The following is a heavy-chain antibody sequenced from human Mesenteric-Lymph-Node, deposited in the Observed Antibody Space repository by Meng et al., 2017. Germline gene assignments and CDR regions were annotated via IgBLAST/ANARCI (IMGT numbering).Heavy chain of an antibody. CDR2: IIPIFGTA. Sequence: SVKVSCKASGGTFSSYAISWVRQAPGQGLEWMGGIIPIFGTANYAQKFQGRVTITADESTSTAYMELSSLRSEDTAVYYCARCIGHNIEMATTNSYYYYYYGMDVWGQGTTVTVSS. V-gene: IGHV1-69*13. J-gene: IGHJ6*02. D-gene: IGHD5-24*01. CDR1: GGTFSSYA. CDR3: ARCIGHNIEMATTNSYYYYYYGMDV.